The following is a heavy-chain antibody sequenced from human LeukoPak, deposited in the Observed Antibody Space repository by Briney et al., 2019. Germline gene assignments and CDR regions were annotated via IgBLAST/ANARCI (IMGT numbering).Heavy chain of an antibody. Sequence: ASVKVSCKASGYSFTGYYMHWVRQAPGQGLEWMGWINPNSGGTNYAQKFQGRVTMTRDTSISTAYMELSRLRSDDTAVYYCARDNCSGGSCYSHYWGQGTLVTVSS. J-gene: IGHJ4*02. CDR1: GYSFTGYY. V-gene: IGHV1-2*02. CDR2: INPNSGGT. CDR3: ARDNCSGGSCYSHY. D-gene: IGHD2-15*01.